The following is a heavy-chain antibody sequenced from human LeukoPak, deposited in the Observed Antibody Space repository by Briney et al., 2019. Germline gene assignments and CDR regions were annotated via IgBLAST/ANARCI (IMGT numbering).Heavy chain of an antibody. V-gene: IGHV3-30*02. Sequence: GGSLRLSCAASGFTFSSYGMHWVRQAPGKGLEWVAFIRYDGSNKYYADSVKGRFTISRDNAKNSLYLQMNSLRAEDTAVYYCAGRGYSFGYDAFDIWGQGTMVTVSS. J-gene: IGHJ3*02. CDR1: GFTFSSYG. D-gene: IGHD5-18*01. CDR2: IRYDGSNK. CDR3: AGRGYSFGYDAFDI.